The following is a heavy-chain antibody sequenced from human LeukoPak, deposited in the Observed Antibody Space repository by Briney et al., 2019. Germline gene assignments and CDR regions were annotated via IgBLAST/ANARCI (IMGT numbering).Heavy chain of an antibody. D-gene: IGHD3-3*01. J-gene: IGHJ5*02. Sequence: GGSLRLSCAASGFPFSSYSMNWVRQAPGEGLEWVSYISSSRTTSYADSVKGRFTISRDNAKNSLYLQMNSLRAEDTAVYYCASITTGNWFDPWGQGTLVTVSS. CDR1: GFPFSSYS. CDR3: ASITTGNWFDP. V-gene: IGHV3-48*04. CDR2: ISSSRTT.